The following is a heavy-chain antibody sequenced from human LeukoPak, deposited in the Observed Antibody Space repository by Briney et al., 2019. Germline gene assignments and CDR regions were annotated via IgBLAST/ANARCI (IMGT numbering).Heavy chain of an antibody. CDR1: GFTFSIYA. CDR2: ISGSGGST. J-gene: IGHJ6*04. Sequence: PGGSLRLSCAASGFTFSIYAMSWVRQAPGKGLEWVSTISGSGGSTHYADSVKGRFTISRDNAKNSLYLQMNSLRAEDTAVYYCAELGITMIGGVWGKGTTVTISS. V-gene: IGHV3-23*01. CDR3: AELGITMIGGV. D-gene: IGHD3-10*02.